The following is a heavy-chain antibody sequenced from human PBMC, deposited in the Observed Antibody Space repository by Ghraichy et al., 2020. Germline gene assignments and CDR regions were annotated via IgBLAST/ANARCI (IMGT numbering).Heavy chain of an antibody. J-gene: IGHJ4*02. V-gene: IGHV3-23*01. Sequence: GGSLILSCAASGFTFSNYAMSWVRQAPGKGLEWVSGISGNGDNTYYADSVKGRFTISRDNSKNTLYLQMNSLRADDTAVYSCAKYFDWLSYYFDYWGQGTLVTVSS. D-gene: IGHD3-9*01. CDR1: GFTFSNYA. CDR3: AKYFDWLSYYFDY. CDR2: ISGNGDNT.